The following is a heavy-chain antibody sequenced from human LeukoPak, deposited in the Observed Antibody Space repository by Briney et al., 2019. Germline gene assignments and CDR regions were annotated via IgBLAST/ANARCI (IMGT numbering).Heavy chain of an antibody. CDR3: ARQRGITMVRGVHYYYYYMDV. CDR2: IYTSGST. V-gene: IGHV4-61*02. CDR1: GGSISSGSYY. J-gene: IGHJ6*03. D-gene: IGHD3-10*01. Sequence: PSETLSLTCTVSGGSISSGSYYWSWIRQPAGKGLEWIGRIYTSGSTNYNPSLKSRVTISVDTSKNQFSLKLSSVTAADTAVYYCARQRGITMVRGVHYYYYYMDVWGQGTLVTVSS.